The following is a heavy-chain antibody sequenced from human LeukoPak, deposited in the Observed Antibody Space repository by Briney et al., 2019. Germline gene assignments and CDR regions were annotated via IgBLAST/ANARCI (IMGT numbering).Heavy chain of an antibody. CDR2: IKQDGSKK. J-gene: IGHJ4*02. D-gene: IGHD3-22*01. CDR3: ATPPDYYDSSGYHQGGD. CDR1: GFTFSSYW. V-gene: IGHV3-7*03. Sequence: GGSLRLSCAASGFTFSSYWMTWVRQTPGKGLEWVANIKQDGSKKNYVDSVKGRFTISRDNAKNSLYLQMNSLRAEDTAVYYCATPPDYYDSSGYHQGGDWGQGTLVTVSS.